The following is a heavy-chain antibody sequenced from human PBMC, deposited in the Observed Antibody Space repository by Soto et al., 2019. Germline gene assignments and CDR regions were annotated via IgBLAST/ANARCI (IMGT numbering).Heavy chain of an antibody. Sequence: QVQLVQSGAEVKKPGASAKVYCKASEYSFTSYYMHWVRRAPGQGLEWMGMIDPSGDNTGYPQKFQGRVTMTSDTSTSTVYMELSSLRSEDTAMYYCAATRGYSPPFDSWGQGPRVTVS. J-gene: IGHJ4*02. CDR3: AATRGYSPPFDS. V-gene: IGHV1-46*01. CDR2: IDPSGDNT. D-gene: IGHD3-22*01. CDR1: EYSFTSYY.